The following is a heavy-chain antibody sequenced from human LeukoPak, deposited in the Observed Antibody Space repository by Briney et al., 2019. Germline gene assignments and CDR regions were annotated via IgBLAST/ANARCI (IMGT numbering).Heavy chain of an antibody. CDR3: AREKKGEAVVAALGVYWFDP. Sequence: SETLSLTCTVSGSSFSGYYWSWIRQPAGKGLEWIGRIYTSGSTNYNPSLKSRVTMSVDTSKNQFSLKLSSVTAADTAVYYCAREKKGEAVVAALGVYWFDPWGQGTLVTVSS. D-gene: IGHD2-15*01. CDR2: IYTSGST. J-gene: IGHJ5*02. V-gene: IGHV4-4*07. CDR1: GSSFSGYY.